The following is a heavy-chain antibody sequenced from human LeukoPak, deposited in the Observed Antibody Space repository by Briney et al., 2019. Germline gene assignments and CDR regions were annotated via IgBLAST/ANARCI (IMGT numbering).Heavy chain of an antibody. V-gene: IGHV4-34*01. J-gene: IGHJ4*02. CDR2: INHSGNT. CDR3: ARGLRRYSKAVPFDY. D-gene: IGHD5-18*01. Sequence: SETLSLTCAVYGGSFSDYYWSWIRQPPGKGLEWIGEINHSGNTIYNPSLKSRVPISVDTSKTQFSLRLSSVTAADTTVYYCARGLRRYSKAVPFDYWGQGTLVTVSS. CDR1: GGSFSDYY.